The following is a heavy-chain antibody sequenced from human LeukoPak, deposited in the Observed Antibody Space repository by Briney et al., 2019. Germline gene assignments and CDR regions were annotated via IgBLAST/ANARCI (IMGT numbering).Heavy chain of an antibody. CDR3: ARGTIQLWLN. V-gene: IGHV1-69*13. CDR1: GGTFSSYA. Sequence: GASVTVSCKASGGTFSSYAISWMRQAPGQGLEWMGGIIPIFGTANYAQKFQGRVTITADESTSTAYMELSSLRSEDTAVYYCARGTIQLWLNWGQGTLVTVSS. J-gene: IGHJ4*02. CDR2: IIPIFGTA. D-gene: IGHD5-18*01.